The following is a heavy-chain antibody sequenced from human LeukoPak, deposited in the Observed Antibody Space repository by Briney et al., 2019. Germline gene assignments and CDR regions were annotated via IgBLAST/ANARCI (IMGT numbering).Heavy chain of an antibody. CDR1: GFTFSSYG. CDR2: ISYDGNNK. D-gene: IGHD1-26*01. J-gene: IGHJ4*02. Sequence: PGGSLRLSCAASGFTFSSYGMHWVRQAPGKGLEWVAVISYDGNNKYYADSVKGRFTISRDNSKDTLYLQMNSLRAEDTAVYYCAKVSGATIDYWGQGTLVTVSS. CDR3: AKVSGATIDY. V-gene: IGHV3-30*18.